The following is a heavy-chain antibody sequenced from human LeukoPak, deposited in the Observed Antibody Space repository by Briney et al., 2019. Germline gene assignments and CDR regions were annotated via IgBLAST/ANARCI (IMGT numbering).Heavy chain of an antibody. D-gene: IGHD3-10*01. V-gene: IGHV4-59*01. Sequence: PSETLSLTCTVSGGSISSYYWSWIQQPPGKGLEWIGYISYSGSTNYNPSLKSRVTISVDTSKNQFSPKLSSVTAADTALYYCARDPYGSGSSNYYYYGMDVWGQGTTVTVSS. CDR1: GGSISSYY. J-gene: IGHJ6*02. CDR2: ISYSGST. CDR3: ARDPYGSGSSNYYYYGMDV.